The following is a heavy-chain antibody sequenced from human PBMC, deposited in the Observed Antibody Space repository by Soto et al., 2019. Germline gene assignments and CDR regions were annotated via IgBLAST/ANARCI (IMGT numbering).Heavy chain of an antibody. V-gene: IGHV3-23*01. Sequence: GGSLRLSCAASGFTFSSYAMSWVRQAPGKGLEWVSAISGSGGSTYYADSVKGRFTISRDNSKNTLYLQMNSLRAEDTAVYYCANFPRITIFGRNYMDVWGKGTTVTVSS. D-gene: IGHD3-3*01. CDR2: ISGSGGST. CDR1: GFTFSSYA. J-gene: IGHJ6*03. CDR3: ANFPRITIFGRNYMDV.